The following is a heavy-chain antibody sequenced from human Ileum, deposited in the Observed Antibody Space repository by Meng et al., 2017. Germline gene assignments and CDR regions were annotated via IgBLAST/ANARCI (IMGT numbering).Heavy chain of an antibody. CDR3: VRNEGYSLGD. D-gene: IGHD2-21*01. CDR1: GDCISGCDC. J-gene: IGHJ4*02. CDR2: ISQESGRT. V-gene: IGHV4-4*02. Sequence: QGQLHESRPGLVKPSVTLSLTSAVSGDCISGCDCWICDRQPPGKGLEWIGEISQESGRTNYNPSLKSRVTISFDKSKTQFSLNLNSVAAADTAVDYCVRNEGYSLGDWGQGTLVTVSS.